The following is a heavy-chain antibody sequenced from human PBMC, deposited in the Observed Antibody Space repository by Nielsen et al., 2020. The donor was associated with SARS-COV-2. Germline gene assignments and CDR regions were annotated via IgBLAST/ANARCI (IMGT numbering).Heavy chain of an antibody. V-gene: IGHV1-24*01. CDR3: ATAPAMVTSPPGWFDP. J-gene: IGHJ5*02. D-gene: IGHD5-18*01. CDR1: GYTLTELS. Sequence: ASVKVSCKVSGYTLTELSMHWVRQAPGKGLEWMGGFDPEDGETIYAQKFQGRVTMTEDTSTDTAYMELSSLRSEDTAVYYCATAPAMVTSPPGWFDPWGQGTLVTVSS. CDR2: FDPEDGET.